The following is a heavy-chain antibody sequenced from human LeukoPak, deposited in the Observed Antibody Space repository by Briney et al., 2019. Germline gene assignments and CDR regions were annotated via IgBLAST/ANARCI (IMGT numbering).Heavy chain of an antibody. Sequence: TSQTLSLTCAVSGGSISSGGYSWSWIRQPPGKGLEWIGYIYHSGSTYYNPSLKSRVTMSVDTSKNQFSLKLDSVTAADTAVDYCARGRSYGDWLLYHFYFDYWGQGTLVTVSS. D-gene: IGHD3-9*01. CDR2: IYHSGST. V-gene: IGHV4-30-2*01. J-gene: IGHJ4*02. CDR1: GGSISSGGYS. CDR3: ARGRSYGDWLLYHFYFDY.